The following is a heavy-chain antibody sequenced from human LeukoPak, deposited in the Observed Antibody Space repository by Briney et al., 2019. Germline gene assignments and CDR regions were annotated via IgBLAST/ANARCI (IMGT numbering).Heavy chain of an antibody. CDR3: ARARVPYYYDSSGYFDY. CDR2: IYTSGST. D-gene: IGHD3-22*01. V-gene: IGHV4-61*02. J-gene: IGHJ4*02. CDR1: GGSISSSNYY. Sequence: SQTLSVTCTVSGGSISSSNYYWSWIRQPAGKGLEWIGRIYTSGSTNYNPSLKSRVTISVDTSKNQFSLKLSSVTAADTAVYYCARARVPYYYDSSGYFDYWGQGTLVTVSS.